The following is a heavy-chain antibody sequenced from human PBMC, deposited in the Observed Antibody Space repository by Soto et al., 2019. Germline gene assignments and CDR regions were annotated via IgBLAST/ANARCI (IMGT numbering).Heavy chain of an antibody. CDR1: GDSVSSNSSA. V-gene: IGHV6-1*01. D-gene: IGHD5-18*01. Sequence: SQTLSLTCAISGDSVSSNSSAWNWIRQSPSRGLEWLGRTYYRSKWYNDYAVSVKSRITINPDTSKNQFSLQLNSVTPEDTAVYYCAREVDTAMVGIYYYYYGMDVWGQGTTVTVSS. CDR3: AREVDTAMVGIYYYYYGMDV. CDR2: TYYRSKWYN. J-gene: IGHJ6*02.